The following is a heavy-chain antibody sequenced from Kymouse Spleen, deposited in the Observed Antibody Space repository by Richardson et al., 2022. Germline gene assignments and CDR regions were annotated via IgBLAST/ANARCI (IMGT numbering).Heavy chain of an antibody. J-gene: IGHJ4*02. CDR3: ARRRYYGSGTDY. CDR1: GGSISSSSYY. D-gene: IGHD3-10*01. CDR2: IYYSGST. V-gene: IGHV4-39*01. Sequence: QLQLQESGPGLVKPSETLSLTCTVSGGSISSSSYYWGWIRQPPGKGLEWIGSIYYSGSTYYNPSLKSRVTISVDTSKNQFSLKLSSVTAADTAVYYCARRRYYGSGTDYWGQGTLVTVSS.